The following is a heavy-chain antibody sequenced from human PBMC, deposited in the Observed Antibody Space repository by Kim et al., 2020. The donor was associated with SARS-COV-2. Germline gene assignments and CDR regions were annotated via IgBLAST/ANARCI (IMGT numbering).Heavy chain of an antibody. V-gene: IGHV3-21*01. CDR1: GFTFSSYT. Sequence: GGSLRLSCAASGFTFSSYTMNWVRQAPGRGLEWVSSISIRSSYIYYADSVKGRFTISRDNAENSLFLQINSLTVEDTAVYFCARSRDAYTNSAFDLWGRG. CDR2: ISIRSSYI. J-gene: IGHJ4*02. D-gene: IGHD2-2*01. CDR3: ARSRDAYTNSAFDL.